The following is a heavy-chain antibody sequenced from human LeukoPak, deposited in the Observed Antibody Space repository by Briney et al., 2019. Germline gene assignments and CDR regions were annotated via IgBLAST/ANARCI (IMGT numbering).Heavy chain of an antibody. CDR2: ISSSSSYI. Sequence: GGSLRLSCAASGFTFSSYSMNWVRQAPGKGLEWVSSISSSSSYIYYADSVKGRFTISRDNAKNSLYLQMNSLRAEDTAVYYCARLWIGVCSSECGMDVWGQGTTATVSS. J-gene: IGHJ6*02. D-gene: IGHD2-8*01. CDR1: GFTFSSYS. CDR3: ARLWIGVCSSECGMDV. V-gene: IGHV3-21*01.